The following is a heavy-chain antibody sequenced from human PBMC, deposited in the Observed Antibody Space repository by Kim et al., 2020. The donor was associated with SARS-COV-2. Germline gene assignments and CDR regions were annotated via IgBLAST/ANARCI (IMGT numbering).Heavy chain of an antibody. CDR1: GFASGGFTFGSFW. Sequence: GGSLRLSCAASGFASGGFTFGSFWMTWVRQAPGKGLEWVATLKQDGTQKFYVDSMKGRFTISRDNAQNSLYLHVTSLGAEDTEVYYCARTMAGRIDAFDVWGKET. CDR3: ARTMAGRIDAFDV. V-gene: IGHV3-7*01. CDR2: LKQDGTQK. D-gene: IGHD6-19*01. J-gene: IGHJ3*01.